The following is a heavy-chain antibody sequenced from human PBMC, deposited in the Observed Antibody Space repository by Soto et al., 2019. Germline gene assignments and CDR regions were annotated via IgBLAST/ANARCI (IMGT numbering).Heavy chain of an antibody. CDR3: AAFVVSASRNTGFDF. CDR2: IFYSGST. V-gene: IGHV4-39*01. Sequence: TSETLSLTCTVSGVSINTNDYYWGWVRQPPGKGLEWIGNIFYSGSTFYNPSLRTRLTISVDTSKNQFSLRLNSVTAADAAVYYCAAFVVSASRNTGFDFWGQGTLVTVSS. D-gene: IGHD2-8*02. J-gene: IGHJ4*02. CDR1: GVSINTNDYY.